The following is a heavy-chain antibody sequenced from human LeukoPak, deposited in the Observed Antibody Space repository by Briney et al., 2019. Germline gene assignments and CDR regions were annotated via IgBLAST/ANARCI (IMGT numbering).Heavy chain of an antibody. D-gene: IGHD1-26*01. CDR3: ARGHRWELLGGGYYMDV. CDR2: INPNSGGT. Sequence: ASVKVSCKASGYTFTGYYMHWVRQAPGQGLEWMGWINPNSGGTNYAQKFQGRVTMTRDASISTVYMELSRLRSDDTAVYYCARGHRWELLGGGYYMDVWGKGTTVTVSS. CDR1: GYTFTGYY. V-gene: IGHV1-2*02. J-gene: IGHJ6*03.